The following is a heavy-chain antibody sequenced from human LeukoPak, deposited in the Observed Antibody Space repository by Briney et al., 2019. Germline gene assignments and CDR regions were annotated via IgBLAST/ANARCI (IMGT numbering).Heavy chain of an antibody. Sequence: GRSLRLSCAASGFTFNSCSMHWVRQAPGKGLEWVTAISDDETYKFYADSMKGRFTISRDNSKNTLYLQMTSLRVEDTAIYYCTRGMLRQPPDYWGQGMLVTVSS. CDR3: TRGMLRQPPDY. D-gene: IGHD3-10*02. CDR2: ISDDETYK. V-gene: IGHV3-30-3*01. CDR1: GFTFNSCS. J-gene: IGHJ4*02.